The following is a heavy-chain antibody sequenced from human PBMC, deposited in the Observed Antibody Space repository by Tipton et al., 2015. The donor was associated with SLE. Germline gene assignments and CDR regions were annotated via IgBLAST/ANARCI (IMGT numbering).Heavy chain of an antibody. CDR2: ISSNGGST. D-gene: IGHD1-26*01. J-gene: IGHJ4*02. Sequence: SLRPSCAASGFTFSSYAMHWVRQAPGKGLEYVSAISSNGGSTYYANSVKGRFTISRDNSKNTLYLQMGSLRAEDMAVYYCARSGSGSYYDYFDYWGQGTLVTVSS. CDR3: ARSGSGSYYDYFDY. V-gene: IGHV3-64*01. CDR1: GFTFSSYA.